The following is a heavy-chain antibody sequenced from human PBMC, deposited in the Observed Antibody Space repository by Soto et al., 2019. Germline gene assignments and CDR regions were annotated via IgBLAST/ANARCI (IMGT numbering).Heavy chain of an antibody. Sequence: QLHLVQSGAVVKKPGASVTVSCSASGYPVTAYYMHWVRQAPGRGLEWMGGITPATGAAKYTQTFQGRVTMTRDTSTSTVFMELGGLTSEDTAVFYCARGGGVGVAGSAAFDMWGQGTLVTVSS. CDR1: GYPVTAYY. CDR3: ARGGGVGVAGSAAFDM. CDR2: ITPATGAA. D-gene: IGHD3-3*01. V-gene: IGHV1-2*02. J-gene: IGHJ3*02.